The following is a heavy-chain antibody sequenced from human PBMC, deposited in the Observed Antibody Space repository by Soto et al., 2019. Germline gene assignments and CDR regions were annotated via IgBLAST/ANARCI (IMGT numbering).Heavy chain of an antibody. V-gene: IGHV1-2*02. CDR1: GYTFTGYF. D-gene: IGHD6-13*01. Sequence: QVQLVQSGAEVKKPGASVKVSCKASGYTFTGYFMHWVRQAPGQGLEWMGWFNPNSGDTDYAQKFQGRVTMTRDTSITTAYMELTRLGSDDTAVXXXARALFNRPGIANAIDYWGQGTLVTVS. J-gene: IGHJ4*02. CDR2: FNPNSGDT. CDR3: ARALFNRPGIANAIDY.